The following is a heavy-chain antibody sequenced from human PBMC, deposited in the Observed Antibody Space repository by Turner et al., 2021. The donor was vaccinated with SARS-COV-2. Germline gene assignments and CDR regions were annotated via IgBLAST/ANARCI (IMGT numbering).Heavy chain of an antibody. Sequence: QVQLVQSGAEVKKPGASVKVSCKASGYTFTGYHMHWVRQAPGQGLEWMGWINPNSGGTNYAQKFQGRVTMTRDTSISTAYMELSRLRSDDTAVYYCATNHCSSSSCYSTHYGMDVWGQGTTVTVSS. D-gene: IGHD2-2*02. CDR3: ATNHCSSSSCYSTHYGMDV. V-gene: IGHV1-2*02. CDR2: INPNSGGT. CDR1: GYTFTGYH. J-gene: IGHJ6*02.